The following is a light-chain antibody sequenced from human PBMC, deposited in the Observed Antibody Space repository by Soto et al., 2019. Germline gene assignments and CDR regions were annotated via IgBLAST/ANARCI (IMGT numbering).Light chain of an antibody. Sequence: QSVLTQPASVSGSPGQSITISCTGTSSDVGGYNYVSWYQQHPGKAPKLMIYEVSNRPSGVSNRFSGSKSGNTASLTVSGLRPEDEADYFCSSFAGSYSPYVFGTGTKLTVL. CDR3: SSFAGSYSPYV. V-gene: IGLV2-14*01. CDR2: EVS. J-gene: IGLJ1*01. CDR1: SSDVGGYNY.